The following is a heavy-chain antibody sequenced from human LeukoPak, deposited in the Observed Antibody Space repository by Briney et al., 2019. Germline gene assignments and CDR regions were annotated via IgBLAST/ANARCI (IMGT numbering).Heavy chain of an antibody. V-gene: IGHV3-23*01. D-gene: IGHD3-22*01. Sequence: PGGSLRLSCAASGFTFSSYAMSWVRQAPGKGLEWVSAISGSGGSTYYADSVKGWFTISRDNSKNTLYLQMNSLRAEDTAVYYCAKTYYYDSSGYIFDYWGQGTLVTVSS. J-gene: IGHJ4*02. CDR1: GFTFSSYA. CDR2: ISGSGGST. CDR3: AKTYYYDSSGYIFDY.